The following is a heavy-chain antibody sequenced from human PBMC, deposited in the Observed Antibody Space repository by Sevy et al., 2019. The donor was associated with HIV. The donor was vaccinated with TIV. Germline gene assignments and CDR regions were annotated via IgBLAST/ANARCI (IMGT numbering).Heavy chain of an antibody. J-gene: IGHJ6*02. Sequence: ASVKVSCKASGYTFTSYDINWVRQATGQGLEWMGWMNPNSGNTGYAQKFQGRVTMTRNTSISTAYMELSSLRSEDTAVYYCARGIAARPKNIYYYGMDVWGQGTTVTVSS. V-gene: IGHV1-8*01. CDR1: GYTFTSYD. D-gene: IGHD6-6*01. CDR2: MNPNSGNT. CDR3: ARGIAARPKNIYYYGMDV.